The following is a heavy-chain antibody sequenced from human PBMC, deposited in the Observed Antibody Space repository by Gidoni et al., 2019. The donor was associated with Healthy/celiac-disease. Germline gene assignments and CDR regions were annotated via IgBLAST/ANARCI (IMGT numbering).Heavy chain of an antibody. CDR2: ISGAT. CDR3: ARTLTSAGTDH. Sequence: QVQLVQSGAEVKQPGASVKVSCRTSGYEFSDYYMHWVRQTPGQGLEWMGMISGATAYSHKFQGRVTMTRDTSTGTVYMELGSLRSDDTAVYYCARTLTSAGTDHWGQGTLVTVSS. CDR1: GYEFSDYY. V-gene: IGHV1-46*01. J-gene: IGHJ4*02. D-gene: IGHD3-10*01.